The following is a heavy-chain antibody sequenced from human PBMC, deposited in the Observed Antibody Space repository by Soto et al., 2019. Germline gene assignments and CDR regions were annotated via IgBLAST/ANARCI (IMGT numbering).Heavy chain of an antibody. CDR2: ISAYNGNT. J-gene: IGHJ6*02. V-gene: IGHV1-18*01. CDR3: ALFVLGIAVAPGHYGMDV. CDR1: GYTFTSYG. D-gene: IGHD6-19*01. Sequence: ASVKVSCKASGYTFTSYGISWVRQAPGQGLEWMGWISAYNGNTNYAQKLQGRVTMTTDTSTSTAYMELRSLRSDDTAVYYCALFVLGIAVAPGHYGMDVWGQGTTVTVSS.